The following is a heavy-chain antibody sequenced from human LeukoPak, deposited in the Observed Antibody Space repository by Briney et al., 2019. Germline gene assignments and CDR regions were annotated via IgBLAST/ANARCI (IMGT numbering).Heavy chain of an antibody. D-gene: IGHD3-10*01. CDR2: IYSGGST. V-gene: IGHV3-66*02. CDR1: GFTVSSNY. J-gene: IGHJ4*02. Sequence: GGSLRLSCAASGFTVSSNYMSWVRQAPGKGLEWVSVIYSGGSTYYADSVKGRFTISRDDSKNTLYLQMNSLRAEDTAVYYCARDALVRGVTYFDYWGQGTLVTVSS. CDR3: ARDALVRGVTYFDY.